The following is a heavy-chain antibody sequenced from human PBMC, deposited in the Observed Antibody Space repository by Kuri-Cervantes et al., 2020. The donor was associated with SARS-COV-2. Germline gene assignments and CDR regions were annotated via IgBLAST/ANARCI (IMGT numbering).Heavy chain of an antibody. CDR1: GGSISSGDYY. CDR2: IYHSGST. D-gene: IGHD6-6*01. CDR3: ARRGAGSSSAAFDI. Sequence: ESLNISCTISGGSISSGDYYWSWIRQPPGKGLEWIAIIYHSGSTHYNPPLKSRVTISLDTPKNQFPLKLSSVTAADTAVYYCARRGAGSSSAAFDIWGLGTMVTVSS. J-gene: IGHJ3*02. V-gene: IGHV4-39*06.